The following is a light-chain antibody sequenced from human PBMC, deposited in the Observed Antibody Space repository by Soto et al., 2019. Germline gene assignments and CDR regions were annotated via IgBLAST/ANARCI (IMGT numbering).Light chain of an antibody. Sequence: SYELTQPPSVSVAPGKTARITCGGSNIGIKSVHWYQQKPGQAPVLVIYYETDRPSGIPERFSGSNSGNMATLTISRVEAGDEADYYCQVWDGSSDHHVVFGGGTKVTVL. CDR1: NIGIKS. CDR2: YET. CDR3: QVWDGSSDHHVV. V-gene: IGLV3-21*04. J-gene: IGLJ2*01.